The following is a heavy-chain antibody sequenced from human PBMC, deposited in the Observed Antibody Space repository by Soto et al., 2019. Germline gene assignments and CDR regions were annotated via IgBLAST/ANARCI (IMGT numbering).Heavy chain of an antibody. V-gene: IGHV4-59*01. D-gene: IGHD3-3*01. CDR1: GGSISSYY. J-gene: IGHJ4*02. Sequence: SETLSLTCTVSGGSISSYYWSWIRQPPGKGLEWIGYIYYSGSTNYNPSLKSRVTISVDTSKNQFSLKLSSVTAADTAVYYCARLHPWSGYYNEGYYFDYWGQGTLVTVSS. CDR3: ARLHPWSGYYNEGYYFDY. CDR2: IYYSGST.